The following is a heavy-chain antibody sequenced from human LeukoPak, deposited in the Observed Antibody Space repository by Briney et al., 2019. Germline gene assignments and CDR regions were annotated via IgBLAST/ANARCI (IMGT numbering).Heavy chain of an antibody. CDR1: GGTFSSYA. D-gene: IGHD3-22*01. CDR2: IIPILGIA. V-gene: IGHV1-69*04. J-gene: IGHJ4*02. CDR3: AKGAYYDSSGYQDNPFFDY. Sequence: GASVKVSCKASGGTFSSYAISWVRQAPGQGLEWMGRIIPILGIANYAQKFQGRVTITADKSTSTAYMELSSLRSEDTAVYYCAKGAYYDSSGYQDNPFFDYWGQGTLVTVSS.